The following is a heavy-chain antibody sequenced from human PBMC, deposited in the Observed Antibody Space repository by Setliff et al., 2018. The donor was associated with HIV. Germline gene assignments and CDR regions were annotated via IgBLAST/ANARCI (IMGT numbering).Heavy chain of an antibody. D-gene: IGHD2-8*02. Sequence: PGGSLRLSCAASGFIFSNYGMHWVRQAPGKGLEWVAFIWYDGSDKYYADSVKGRFTISRDKSKNTLFLEMNYLRAEDTAVYYCAKVYGTGYFYYYYGMQVWGQGTTVTVSS. CDR2: IWYDGSDK. CDR1: GFIFSNYG. J-gene: IGHJ6*02. CDR3: AKVYGTGYFYYYYGMQV. V-gene: IGHV3-30*02.